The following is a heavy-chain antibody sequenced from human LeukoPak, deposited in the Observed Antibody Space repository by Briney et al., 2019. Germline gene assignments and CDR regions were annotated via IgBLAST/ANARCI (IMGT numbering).Heavy chain of an antibody. CDR3: ARRAGAYSHPYDY. J-gene: IGHJ4*02. Sequence: GGSLRLSCAASGFIFSSYVIHWVRQTPDKGLEWVAIISSDGTNTYYADSVKGRFTISRDNSKNTLYLQMNSLRAEDTAVYYCARRAGAYSHPYDYWGQGTLVTVSS. CDR2: ISSDGTNT. V-gene: IGHV3-30*14. CDR1: GFIFSSYV. D-gene: IGHD4/OR15-4a*01.